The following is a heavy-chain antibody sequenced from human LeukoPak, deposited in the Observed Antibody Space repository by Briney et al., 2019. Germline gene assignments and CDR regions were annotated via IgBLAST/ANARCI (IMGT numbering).Heavy chain of an antibody. CDR1: GFTFSSYA. CDR2: ISYDGSNK. D-gene: IGHD4-17*01. Sequence: GGSLRLSCAASGFTFSSYAMHWVRQAPGKGLEWVAVISYDGSNKYYADSVKGRFTISRDNSKNALYLQMNSLRAEDTAVYYCARGLTTVTSNWFDPWGQGTLVTVSS. CDR3: ARGLTTVTSNWFDP. V-gene: IGHV3-30*04. J-gene: IGHJ5*02.